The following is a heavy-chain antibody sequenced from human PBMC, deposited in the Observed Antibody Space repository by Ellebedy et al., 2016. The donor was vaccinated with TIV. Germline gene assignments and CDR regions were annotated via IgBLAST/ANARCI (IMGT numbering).Heavy chain of an antibody. CDR2: IYYTGST. J-gene: IGHJ4*02. V-gene: IGHV4-61*01. D-gene: IGHD5-18*01. CDR1: GGSVSSGSYY. CDR3: ARGRVDTAMVIGY. Sequence: GSLRLXXTVSGGSVSSGSYYWSWIRQPPGKGLEWIGYIYYTGSTNYNPSLKSRVTISVDTSKNQFSLKLSSVTAADTAVYYCARGRVDTAMVIGYWGQGTLVTVSS.